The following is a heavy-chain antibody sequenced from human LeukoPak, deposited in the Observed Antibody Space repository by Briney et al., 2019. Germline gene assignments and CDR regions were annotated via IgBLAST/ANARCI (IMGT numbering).Heavy chain of an antibody. Sequence: PGGSLRLSCAASGFTFSSYGMHWVRQAPGKGLEWVAVVSYDGSNKYYADSVKGRFTISRDNSKNTLYLQMNSLRAEDTAVYYCAKDSTYYYDSGSYIGRSVRDYYYYGMDVWGQGTTVTVSS. CDR3: AKDSTYYYDSGSYIGRSVRDYYYYGMDV. CDR2: VSYDGSNK. D-gene: IGHD3-10*01. J-gene: IGHJ6*02. V-gene: IGHV3-30*18. CDR1: GFTFSSYG.